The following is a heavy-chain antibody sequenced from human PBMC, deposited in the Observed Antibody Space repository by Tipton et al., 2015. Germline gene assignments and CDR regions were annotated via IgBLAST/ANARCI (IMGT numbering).Heavy chain of an antibody. V-gene: IGHV4-39*01. D-gene: IGHD3-10*02. J-gene: IGHJ6*02. CDR1: GGSISSTNYY. CDR2: IYYNGGT. CDR3: ARNYLRITMSRDYYYGMDV. Sequence: GLVKPSETLSLTCTVSGGSISSTNYYWGWIRQPPGKGLEWIGTIYYNGGTYSNPSLKSRVTISVDTSKTQFSLNLSSVTAADTAVYYCARNYLRITMSRDYYYGMDVWGQGTTVTVSS.